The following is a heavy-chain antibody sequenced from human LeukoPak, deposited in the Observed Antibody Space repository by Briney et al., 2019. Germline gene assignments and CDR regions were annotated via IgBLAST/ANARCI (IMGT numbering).Heavy chain of an antibody. CDR3: ARGRPSLDV. CDR1: GGSFSGYY. CDR2: INHNGST. V-gene: IGHV4-34*01. J-gene: IGHJ6*04. Sequence: SETLSLTCAVYGGSFSGYYWSWIRQPPGKGLELIGVINHNGSTNYNPSLKSRVTISVDTSKNQFSLKLSSVTAADTAVYYCARGRPSLDVWGKGTTVTVSS.